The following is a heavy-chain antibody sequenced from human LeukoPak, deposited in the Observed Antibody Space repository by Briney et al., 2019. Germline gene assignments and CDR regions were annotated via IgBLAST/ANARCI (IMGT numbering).Heavy chain of an antibody. J-gene: IGHJ4*02. CDR3: ARESRGEAGTWDY. CDR2: ISSNGGST. Sequence: GGSLRLSCAASGFTFSDYAMHWVRQAPGKGLEYVSAISSNGGSTYYANSVKGRFTISRDSSKNTLYLQMGSLRAEDMAVYYCARESRGEAGTWDYWGQGTLVTVSS. CDR1: GFTFSDYA. V-gene: IGHV3-64*01. D-gene: IGHD1-1*01.